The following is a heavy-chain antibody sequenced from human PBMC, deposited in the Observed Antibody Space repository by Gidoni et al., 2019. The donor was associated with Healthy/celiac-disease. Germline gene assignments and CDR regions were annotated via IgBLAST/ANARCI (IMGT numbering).Heavy chain of an antibody. J-gene: IGHJ5*02. CDR2: NSAYNGNT. Sequence: QVQLVQSGAEVKKPGASVKVSCKASGYTFTSYGISWVRQAPGQGLDGMGWNSAYNGNTNYAKKLQGRVTMTTDKSTSEAYMELRSLRSDDTAVYYGARDLGSSWYSPSRHNWFDPWGQGTLVTVSS. CDR1: GYTFTSYG. CDR3: ARDLGSSWYSPSRHNWFDP. D-gene: IGHD6-13*01. V-gene: IGHV1-18*01.